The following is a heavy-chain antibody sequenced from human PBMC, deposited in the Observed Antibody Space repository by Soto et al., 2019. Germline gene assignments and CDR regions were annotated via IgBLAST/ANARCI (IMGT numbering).Heavy chain of an antibody. J-gene: IGHJ4*02. CDR3: ASAVFYSSSQFDY. V-gene: IGHV3-7*01. D-gene: IGHD6-13*01. CDR1: GFTFSSYW. CDR2: IKQDGSEK. Sequence: EVQLVESGGGLVQPGGSLRLSCAASGFTFSSYWMSWVRPATGKGLEWVANIKQDGSEKYYVDSVKGRFTISRDNAKNSLYLQMNSVSAEATAVCYCASAVFYSSSQFDYWGQVTLVTVSS.